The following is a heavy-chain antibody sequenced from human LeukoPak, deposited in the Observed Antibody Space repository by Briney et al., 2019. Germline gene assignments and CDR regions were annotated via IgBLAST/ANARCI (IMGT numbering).Heavy chain of an antibody. CDR1: GCTFSSYA. CDR2: IIPIFGTA. D-gene: IGHD5-18*01. Sequence: SVKVSCKASGCTFSSYAISWVRQAPGQGLEWMGGIIPIFGTANYAQKFQGRVTITADESASTAYMELSSLRSEDTAVYYCARRRYSYGFDYWGQGTLVTVSS. V-gene: IGHV1-69*13. CDR3: ARRRYSYGFDY. J-gene: IGHJ4*02.